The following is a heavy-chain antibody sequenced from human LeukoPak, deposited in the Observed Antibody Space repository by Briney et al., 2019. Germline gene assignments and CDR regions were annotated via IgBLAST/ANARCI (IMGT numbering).Heavy chain of an antibody. CDR1: GYTFTSYA. Sequence: ASVKVSCKASGYTFTSYAMNWVRQAPGQGLEWMGWINTNTGNPTYAEGFTGRFVFSLDNSVSTAYLQISSLKAEDTAVYYCAREIGTTVIWFDPWGRGTLVTVSS. CDR2: INTNTGNP. V-gene: IGHV7-4-1*02. J-gene: IGHJ5*02. D-gene: IGHD4-11*01. CDR3: AREIGTTVIWFDP.